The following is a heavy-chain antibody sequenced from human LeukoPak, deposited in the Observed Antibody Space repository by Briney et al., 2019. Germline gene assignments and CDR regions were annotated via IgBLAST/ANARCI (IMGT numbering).Heavy chain of an antibody. V-gene: IGHV3-7*01. Sequence: PGGSLRLSCAASGFIFSDYSMTWVRQAPGKGLDWVANLDQGGSDDFYLDSVRGRFIISRANARHSLYLQMHGLRVEDTAVYYCARDVSLGFWSGYSDYWGHGTLVAVAS. CDR3: ARDVSLGFWSGYSDY. CDR1: GFIFSDYS. D-gene: IGHD3-3*01. CDR2: LDQGGSDD. J-gene: IGHJ4*01.